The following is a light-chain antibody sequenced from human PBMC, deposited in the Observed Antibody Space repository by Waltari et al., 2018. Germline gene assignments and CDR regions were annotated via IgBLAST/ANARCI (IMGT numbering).Light chain of an antibody. Sequence: SSELTQDPVVSVALGQTVRITCQGDSLSSYYANWYHQKPGQAPVLVMYGKNNRPSGIPDRFSGSYSGTTASLIITGAQAEDEGDYYCNSRDSRGHPLVFGTGTKVTVL. CDR3: NSRDSRGHPLV. V-gene: IGLV3-19*01. CDR2: GKN. CDR1: SLSSYY. J-gene: IGLJ1*01.